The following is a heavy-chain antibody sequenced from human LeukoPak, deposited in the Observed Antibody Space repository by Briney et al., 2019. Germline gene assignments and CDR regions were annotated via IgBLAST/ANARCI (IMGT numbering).Heavy chain of an antibody. J-gene: IGHJ4*02. Sequence: PSENLSLTCTVSGGSISSSSYYWGWIRQPPGKGLEWIGSIYYSGSTYYNPSLKSRVTISVDTSKNQFSLKLSSVTAADTAVYYCARGSHYGDYGYWGQGTLVTVSS. D-gene: IGHD4-17*01. V-gene: IGHV4-39*07. CDR2: IYYSGST. CDR3: ARGSHYGDYGY. CDR1: GGSISSSSYY.